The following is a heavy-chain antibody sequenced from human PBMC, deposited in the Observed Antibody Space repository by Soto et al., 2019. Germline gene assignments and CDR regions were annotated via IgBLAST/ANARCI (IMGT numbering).Heavy chain of an antibody. V-gene: IGHV3-30*18. J-gene: IGHJ4*02. CDR3: ANNPNHPYDSSGYLLEY. CDR2: ISYDGSNK. Sequence: QVQLVESGGGVVQPGRSLRLSCAASGFTFSSYGMHWVRQAPGKGLEWVAVISYDGSNKYYADSVKGRFTISRDNSKNTLYLQMNSLRAEDTAVYYCANNPNHPYDSSGYLLEYWGQGTLVTVSS. CDR1: GFTFSSYG. D-gene: IGHD3-22*01.